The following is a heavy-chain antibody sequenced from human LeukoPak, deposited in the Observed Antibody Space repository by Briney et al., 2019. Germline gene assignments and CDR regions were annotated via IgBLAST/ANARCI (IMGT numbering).Heavy chain of an antibody. J-gene: IGHJ3*02. V-gene: IGHV3-21*01. CDR2: ISSSSSYI. Sequence: GGSLRLSCAASGFTFSSYSMNWVRQAPGKGLEWVSSISSSSSYIYYADSVKGRFTISRDNAKNSLYLQMNSLRAEDTAVYYCARDGVPETFTTFGVVIIGEGDAFDIWGQGTMVTVSS. D-gene: IGHD3-3*01. CDR1: GFTFSSYS. CDR3: ARDGVPETFTTFGVVIIGEGDAFDI.